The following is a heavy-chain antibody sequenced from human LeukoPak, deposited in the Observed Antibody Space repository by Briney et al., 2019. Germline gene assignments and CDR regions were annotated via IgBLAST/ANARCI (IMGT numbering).Heavy chain of an antibody. V-gene: IGHV4-59*01. Sequence: SETLSLTCTVSGGSISSYYWSWIRQPPGKGLEWIGYIYHSGSTNYNPSLKSRVTISLDTSKNQFSLKLSSVTAADTAVYYCARKAGYYFDYWGQGTLVTVSS. D-gene: IGHD1-14*01. CDR1: GGSISSYY. CDR3: ARKAGYYFDY. J-gene: IGHJ4*02. CDR2: IYHSGST.